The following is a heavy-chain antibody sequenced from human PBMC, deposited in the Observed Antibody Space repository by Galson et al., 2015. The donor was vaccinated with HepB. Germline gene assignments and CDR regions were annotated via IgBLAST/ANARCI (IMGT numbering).Heavy chain of an antibody. CDR2: IWYDGCNK. V-gene: IGHV3-33*01. Sequence: SLRLSCAASGFTFSSYGMHWVRQAPGKGLEWVAVIWYDGCNKYYADSVKGRFTISRDNSKNTLYLQMNSLRAEDTAVYYCARDQKYSGYLDYWGQGILVTVSS. CDR1: GFTFSSYG. J-gene: IGHJ4*02. D-gene: IGHD1-26*01. CDR3: ARDQKYSGYLDY.